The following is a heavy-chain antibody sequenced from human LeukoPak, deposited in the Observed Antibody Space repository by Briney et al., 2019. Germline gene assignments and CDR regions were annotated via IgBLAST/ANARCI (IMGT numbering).Heavy chain of an antibody. Sequence: GASVKVSCKASGGTFSSYAISWVRQAPGQGLEWMGRIIPILGIANYAQKFQGRVTITADKSTSTAYMELSSLRSEDTAVYYCARGSAAGPIKHYFDYWGQGTLVTVSS. CDR2: IIPILGIA. D-gene: IGHD6-19*01. CDR1: GGTFSSYA. CDR3: ARGSAAGPIKHYFDY. V-gene: IGHV1-69*04. J-gene: IGHJ4*02.